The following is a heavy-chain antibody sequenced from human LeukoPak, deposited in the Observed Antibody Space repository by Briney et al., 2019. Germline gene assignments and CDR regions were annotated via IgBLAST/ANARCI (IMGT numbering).Heavy chain of an antibody. Sequence: GGSLRLSCAASGFTVSGNYMSWVRQAPGEGLEWVSVIYTSGGTNYADSVKGRFTISRDNGQNTLYLQMNSLRAEDTAVYYCARDQVPALANWGQGTLVTVSS. CDR3: ARDQVPALAN. CDR1: GFTVSGNY. V-gene: IGHV3-66*01. J-gene: IGHJ4*02. CDR2: IYTSGGT. D-gene: IGHD5-18*01.